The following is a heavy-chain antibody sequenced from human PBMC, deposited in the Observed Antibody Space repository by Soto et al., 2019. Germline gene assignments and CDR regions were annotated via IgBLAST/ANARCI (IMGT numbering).Heavy chain of an antibody. CDR1: GFTFGDYA. J-gene: IGHJ4*02. D-gene: IGHD3-22*01. V-gene: IGHV3-49*03. CDR2: IRSKAYGGTT. Sequence: GGSLRLSCTASGFTFGDYAMSWFRQAPGKGLEWVGFIRSKAYGGTTEYAASVKGRFTISRDDSKSIAYLQMNSLKTEDTAVYYCTRAGYYDSSGYYYLGSPDYWGQGTLVTVSS. CDR3: TRAGYYDSSGYYYLGSPDY.